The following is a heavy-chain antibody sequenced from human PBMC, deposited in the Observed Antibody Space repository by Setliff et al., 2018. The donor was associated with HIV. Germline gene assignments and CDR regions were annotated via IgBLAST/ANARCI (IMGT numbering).Heavy chain of an antibody. D-gene: IGHD3-10*01. J-gene: IGHJ4*02. CDR1: GGSISSGGHY. V-gene: IGHV4-31*03. Sequence: LSLTCSVSGGSISSGGHYWNWIRQHPGRGLEWIGYISNSGSTYYNPSLKGRLTISVDPSKNHFSLNLTSVTAADTAVYYCARGGYYGSGSYGYWGQGTLVTVSS. CDR3: ARGGYYGSGSYGY. CDR2: ISNSGST.